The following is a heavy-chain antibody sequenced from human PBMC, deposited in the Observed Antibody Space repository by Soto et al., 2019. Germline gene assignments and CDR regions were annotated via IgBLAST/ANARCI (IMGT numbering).Heavy chain of an antibody. D-gene: IGHD6-13*01. CDR2: IYYSGSN. CDR3: ARGSTGYSSSWYRY. Sequence: SETLSLTCTVSGGSISSYYWSWIRQPPGKGLEWIGYIYYSGSNKYNPSLKSRVTISVDTSKKQFSLKMSSVAAAATAVYYCARGSTGYSSSWYRYWGQGTLVTVSS. CDR1: GGSISSYY. V-gene: IGHV4-59*08. J-gene: IGHJ4*02.